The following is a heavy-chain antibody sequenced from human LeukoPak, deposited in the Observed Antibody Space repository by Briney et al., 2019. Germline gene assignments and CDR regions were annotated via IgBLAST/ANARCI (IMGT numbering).Heavy chain of an antibody. D-gene: IGHD4-11*01. V-gene: IGHV5-51*01. J-gene: IGHJ6*02. CDR3: ARHVTTVTVTGYGMDV. CDR2: IYPGDSDT. Sequence: GESLKISCKGSGYSFTSYWIGWVRQMPGKGLEWMGIIYPGDSDTRYSPSFQGQVTISADKSISTAYLQWSSLKASDTAMYYCARHVTTVTVTGYGMDVWGLGTTVTVSS. CDR1: GYSFTSYW.